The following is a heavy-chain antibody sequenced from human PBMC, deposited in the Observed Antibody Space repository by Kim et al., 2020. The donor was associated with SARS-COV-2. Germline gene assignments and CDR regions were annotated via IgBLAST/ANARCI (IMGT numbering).Heavy chain of an antibody. CDR2: ISSNGGST. V-gene: IGHV3-64D*06. Sequence: GGSLRLSCSASGFTFSSYAMHWVRQAPGKGLEYVSAISSNGGSTYYADSVKGRFTISRDNSKNTLYLQMSSLRAEDTAVYYCVKRGDFWSGYYTSVPYYYYYGMDVWGQGTTVTVSS. D-gene: IGHD3-3*01. J-gene: IGHJ6*02. CDR3: VKRGDFWSGYYTSVPYYYYYGMDV. CDR1: GFTFSSYA.